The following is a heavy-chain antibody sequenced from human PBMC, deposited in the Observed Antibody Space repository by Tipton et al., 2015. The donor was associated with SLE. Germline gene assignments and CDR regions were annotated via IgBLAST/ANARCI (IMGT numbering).Heavy chain of an antibody. V-gene: IGHV4-59*01. D-gene: IGHD6-19*01. CDR1: GGSISSYY. Sequence: LSLTCTVSGGSISSYYWSWIRQPPGKGLEWIGYIYYSGSTNYNPSLKSRVTISVDTSKNQFSLKLSSVTAADTAVYYCAREYSSGWSYWGQGTLVTVSS. J-gene: IGHJ4*02. CDR2: IYYSGST. CDR3: AREYSSGWSY.